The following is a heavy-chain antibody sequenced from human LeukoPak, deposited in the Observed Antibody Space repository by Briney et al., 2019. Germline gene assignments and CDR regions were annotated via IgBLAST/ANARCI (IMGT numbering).Heavy chain of an antibody. CDR1: GFTFGDYA. J-gene: IGHJ3*02. CDR3: TRDRNLLRAFDI. V-gene: IGHV3-49*03. CDR2: IRSKAYGGTT. Sequence: GGSLRLSCTASGFTFGDYAMSWFRQAPGKGLEWVGFIRSKAYGGTTEYAASVKGRFTISRDDPKSIAYLQMNSLKTEDTAVYYCTRDRNLLRAFDIWGQGTMVTVSS. D-gene: IGHD1-26*01.